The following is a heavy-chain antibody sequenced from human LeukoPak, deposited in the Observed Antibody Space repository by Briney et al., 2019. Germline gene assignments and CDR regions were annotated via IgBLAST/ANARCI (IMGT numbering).Heavy chain of an antibody. J-gene: IGHJ4*02. Sequence: ASVKVSCTASGYTFTSYDINWVRQATGQGLEWMGWMNPNSGNTGYAQKCQGRVTMTRNTSISTAYMELSSLRSEDTAVYYCARVGKSRYYDSSGYYYVLYYWGQGTLVTVSS. CDR3: ARVGKSRYYDSSGYYYVLYY. V-gene: IGHV1-8*01. CDR1: GYTFTSYD. CDR2: MNPNSGNT. D-gene: IGHD3-22*01.